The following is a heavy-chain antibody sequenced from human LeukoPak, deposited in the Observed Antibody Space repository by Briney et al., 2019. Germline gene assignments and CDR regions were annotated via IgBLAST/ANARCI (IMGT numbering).Heavy chain of an antibody. CDR1: GYTFTSYG. Sequence: ASVKVSCKASGYTFTSYGISWVRQAPGQGLEWMGWISAYNGNTNYAQKFQGRVTITADESTSTAYMELSSLRSEDTAVYYCARPQDSSGYYVYWGQGTLVTVSS. CDR2: ISAYNGNT. CDR3: ARPQDSSGYYVY. J-gene: IGHJ4*02. D-gene: IGHD3-22*01. V-gene: IGHV1-18*01.